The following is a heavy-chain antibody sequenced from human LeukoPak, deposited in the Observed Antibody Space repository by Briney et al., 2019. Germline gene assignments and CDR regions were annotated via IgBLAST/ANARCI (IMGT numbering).Heavy chain of an antibody. D-gene: IGHD3-16*01. V-gene: IGHV1-18*01. CDR1: GYTFTNYG. J-gene: IGHJ4*02. CDR3: ARDSLGSMEY. Sequence: ASVKVSCKASGYTFTNYGINWLRQDPGQGLEWMGWISAYNGNTNYAQRLQGRVTMTTDTSTSTAYMELRSLRSDDTAVYYCARDSLGSMEYWGQGTLVTVSS. CDR2: ISAYNGNT.